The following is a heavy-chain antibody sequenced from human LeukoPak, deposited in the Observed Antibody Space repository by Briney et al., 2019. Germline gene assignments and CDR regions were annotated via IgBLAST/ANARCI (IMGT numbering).Heavy chain of an antibody. V-gene: IGHV3-9*01. CDR2: ICWNSGSI. J-gene: IGHJ6*03. CDR3: ARWCTNGVCYNGQVAYYYMDV. CDR1: GFTFDDYA. D-gene: IGHD2-8*01. Sequence: SLRLSCAASGFTFDDYAMHWVRQAPGKGLEWVSGICWNSGSIGYADSVKGRFTISRDNAKNSLYLQMNSLRAEDTAVYYCARWCTNGVCYNGQVAYYYMDVWGKGTTVTVSS.